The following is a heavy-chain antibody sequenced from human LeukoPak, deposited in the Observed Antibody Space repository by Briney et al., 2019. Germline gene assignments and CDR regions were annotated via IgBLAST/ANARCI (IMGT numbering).Heavy chain of an antibody. Sequence: PSETLPLTCTVSGGSISSRSSFWGCIRQPPGKGLDWIGSIYDSETTSYNPSLKSRVTISVDTSKNQFSLKLSSVTAADTAVYYCARHTSVAGPFDYWGQGTLVTVSS. CDR2: IYDSETT. CDR3: ARHTSVAGPFDY. V-gene: IGHV4-39*01. D-gene: IGHD6-19*01. CDR1: GGSISSRSSF. J-gene: IGHJ4*02.